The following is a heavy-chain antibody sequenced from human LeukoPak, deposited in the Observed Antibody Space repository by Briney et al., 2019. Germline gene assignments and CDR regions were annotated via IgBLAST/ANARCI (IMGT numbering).Heavy chain of an antibody. CDR1: GFTFSSYG. CDR2: IRYDGSNK. Sequence: GGSLRLSCAASGFTFSSYGMHWVRQAPGKGLEWVAFIRYDGSNKYYADSVKGRFTISRDNSKNTLYLQMNSLRAEDTAVYYCAKDHLWAVAGFYYYYYYMDVWGKGTTVTISS. J-gene: IGHJ6*03. V-gene: IGHV3-30*02. D-gene: IGHD6-19*01. CDR3: AKDHLWAVAGFYYYYYYMDV.